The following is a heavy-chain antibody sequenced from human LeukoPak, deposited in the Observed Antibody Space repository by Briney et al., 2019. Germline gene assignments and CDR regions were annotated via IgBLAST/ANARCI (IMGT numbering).Heavy chain of an antibody. Sequence: ASVKVSCKASGGTFTSYDINWVRQATGQGLEWMGWMNPNSGNTGYAQKFQGRVTITRNTSISTAYMELSSLRSEDTAVYYCARGHRGTGDLGYDAFDIWGQGTMVTVSS. CDR2: MNPNSGNT. J-gene: IGHJ3*02. CDR3: ARGHRGTGDLGYDAFDI. D-gene: IGHD1-1*01. V-gene: IGHV1-8*03. CDR1: GGTFTSYD.